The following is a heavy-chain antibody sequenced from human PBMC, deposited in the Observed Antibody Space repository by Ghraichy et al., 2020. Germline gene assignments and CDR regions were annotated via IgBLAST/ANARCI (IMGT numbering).Heavy chain of an antibody. J-gene: IGHJ4*02. D-gene: IGHD7-27*01. CDR2: IRSKAYGETI. CDR3: ARPRETGDRGFFDY. V-gene: IGHV3-49*03. Sequence: GESLRLSCTVSGITFGDYSMSWFRQAPGKGLEWVGFIRSKAYGETIEYAASVKDRFTISRDDSKSIAYLQMNSLKTEDSAVYYCARPRETGDRGFFDYWGQGTLVTVSS. CDR1: GITFGDYS.